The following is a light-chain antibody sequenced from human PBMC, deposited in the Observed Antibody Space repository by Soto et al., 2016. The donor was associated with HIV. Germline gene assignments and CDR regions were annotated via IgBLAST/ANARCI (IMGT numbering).Light chain of an antibody. J-gene: IGLJ2*01. Sequence: SYELTQPPSVSVSPGQTATITCSGDKLGDIYVCWYQQKPGQSPALLIYQDTIRPSGIPERFSGSISGNTATLTISGTQAMDEADYYCQAWDTNTGVFGGGTELTVL. CDR1: KLGDIY. V-gene: IGLV3-1*01. CDR2: QDT. CDR3: QAWDTNTGV.